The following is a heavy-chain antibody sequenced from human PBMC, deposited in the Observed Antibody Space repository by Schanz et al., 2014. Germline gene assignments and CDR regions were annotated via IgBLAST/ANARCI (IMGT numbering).Heavy chain of an antibody. J-gene: IGHJ3*02. CDR3: ARDIQYHYDTSGPVGAFDI. V-gene: IGHV1-69*08. CDR1: GGTFSSFI. D-gene: IGHD3-22*01. Sequence: QVQLVQSGAEVKKPGSSVKVSCKASGGTFSSFIISWVRQAPGQGLEWMGRIIPVLDITNYAQKFQGRVTITADISTSTAYMDLSSLRSDDTAVYYCARDIQYHYDTSGPVGAFDIWGQGTVVTVSS. CDR2: IIPVLDIT.